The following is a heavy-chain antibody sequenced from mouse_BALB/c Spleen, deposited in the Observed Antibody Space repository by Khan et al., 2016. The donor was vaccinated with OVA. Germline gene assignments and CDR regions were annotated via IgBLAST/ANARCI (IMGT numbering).Heavy chain of an antibody. D-gene: IGHD4-1*01. J-gene: IGHJ4*01. CDR2: ISYSGSP. CDR3: ASELGRYYAMDY. V-gene: IGHV3-2*02. Sequence: VQLQESGPGLVKPSQSLSLTCTVAGYSITSDYAWNWIRQFPGNKLEWMGYISYSGSPGYNPSLNSRISITRHTSKNQFFLQLTSVPTEDTATYYCASELGRYYAMDYWGQGTSVTVSS. CDR1: GYSITSDYA.